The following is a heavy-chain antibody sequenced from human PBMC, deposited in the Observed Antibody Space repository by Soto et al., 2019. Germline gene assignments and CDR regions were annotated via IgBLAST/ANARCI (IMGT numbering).Heavy chain of an antibody. J-gene: IGHJ4*02. CDR3: AHWAWSRNDVSQFFDY. D-gene: IGHD1-1*01. V-gene: IGHV2-5*02. Sequence: SGPTLVNPTQILTLTCTFSGFSLSTSGVGVGWIRQPPGKALEWLALIYWDDDKRYSPSLKSRLTITKDTSKNQVVPTMTNMDPVDTATYYCAHWAWSRNDVSQFFDYWGQGTLVTVSS. CDR2: IYWDDDK. CDR1: GFSLSTSGVG.